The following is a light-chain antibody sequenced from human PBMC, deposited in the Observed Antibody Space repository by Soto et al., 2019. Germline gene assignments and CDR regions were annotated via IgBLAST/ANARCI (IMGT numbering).Light chain of an antibody. V-gene: IGKV3-15*01. Sequence: EIIMTQSPATLSVSPGERATLSCRASQSVDNNLAWYQQKPGQAPRLLIYGASTRATGIPARFSGSRSGTEFTLTISSLQSEDFAVYYCQQYHNWPYTFGQGTKLEIK. CDR1: QSVDNN. J-gene: IGKJ2*01. CDR2: GAS. CDR3: QQYHNWPYT.